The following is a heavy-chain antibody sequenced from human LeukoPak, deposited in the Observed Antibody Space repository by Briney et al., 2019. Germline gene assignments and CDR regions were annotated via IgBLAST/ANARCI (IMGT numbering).Heavy chain of an antibody. CDR1: GGSISSGSYY. Sequence: SETLSLTCTVSGGSISSGSYYWSWIRQPAGKGLEWIGRIYTSGSTNYNPSLKSRVTISVDTPKNQFSLKLSSVTAADTAVYYCARETPEQLVFYYYYMDVWGKGTTVTVSS. V-gene: IGHV4-61*02. J-gene: IGHJ6*03. CDR3: ARETPEQLVFYYYYMDV. D-gene: IGHD6-6*01. CDR2: IYTSGST.